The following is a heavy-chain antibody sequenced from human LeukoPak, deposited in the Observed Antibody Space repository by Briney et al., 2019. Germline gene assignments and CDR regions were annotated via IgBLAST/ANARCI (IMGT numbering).Heavy chain of an antibody. V-gene: IGHV3-53*01. CDR1: GVTVSNNF. D-gene: IGHD3-22*01. J-gene: IGHJ4*02. CDR2: IYGGGST. CDR3: ARERGNYYDSTGSFDY. Sequence: PGGSLRLSCAASGVTVSNNFMSWVRQAPGKGLEWVSVIYGGGSTYYADSVKGRFTISRDTSKNTLYLQMNSLRAEDTAVYYCARERGNYYDSTGSFDYWGQGTLVTVSS.